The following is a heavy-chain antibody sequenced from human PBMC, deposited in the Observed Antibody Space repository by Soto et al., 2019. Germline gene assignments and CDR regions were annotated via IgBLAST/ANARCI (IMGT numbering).Heavy chain of an antibody. CDR1: GGTFSSYA. J-gene: IGHJ6*02. D-gene: IGHD3-10*01. CDR2: IIPIFGTA. CDR3: ARSHSESSPALYYYYGMDV. V-gene: IGHV1-69*13. Sequence: SVKVSCKASGGTFSSYAISWVRQVPGQGLEWMGGIIPIFGTANYAQKFQGRVTITADESTSTAYMELSSLRSEDTAVYYCARSHSESSPALYYYYGMDVWGQGTTVTVSS.